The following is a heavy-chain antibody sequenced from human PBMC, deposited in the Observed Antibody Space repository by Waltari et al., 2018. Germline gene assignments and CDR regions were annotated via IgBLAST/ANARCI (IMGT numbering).Heavy chain of an antibody. Sequence: QVQLQQWGAGLLKPSETLSLTCAVYGGSFSGYFWSWIRQSPGKGLEWIGQINWDGSNKFNPSLKSRVAMSVDTIKSQISLRLSSVTAADAAVYYCARVGDYHGSGRFGLDVWGQGTRVTVSS. CDR2: INWDGSN. CDR1: GGSFSGYF. V-gene: IGHV4-34*01. D-gene: IGHD3-10*01. J-gene: IGHJ6*02. CDR3: ARVGDYHGSGRFGLDV.